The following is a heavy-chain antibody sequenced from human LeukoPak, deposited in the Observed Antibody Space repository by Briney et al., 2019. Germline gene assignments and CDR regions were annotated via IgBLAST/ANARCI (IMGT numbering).Heavy chain of an antibody. CDR1: GFTFSSYS. J-gene: IGHJ4*02. V-gene: IGHV3-21*01. CDR2: ISSSSSYI. CDR3: ARSSSGWYMKNGYYFDY. D-gene: IGHD6-19*01. Sequence: PGGSLRLSCAASGFTFSSYSMNWVRQAPGKGLEWVSSISSSSSYIYYADSVKGRFTISRDNAKNSLYLQMNSLRAKDTAVYYCARSSSGWYMKNGYYFDYWGQGTLVTVSS.